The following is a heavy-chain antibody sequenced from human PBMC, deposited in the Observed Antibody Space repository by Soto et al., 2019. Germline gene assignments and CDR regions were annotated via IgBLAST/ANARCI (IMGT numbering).Heavy chain of an antibody. CDR1: AFALSTGGVA. Sequence: QITLKESGPAVVKPTQTLTLTCTFSAFALSTGGVAVGWIRQPPGKALEWLALLYWDDERYSPSLKSRLTITKDTSKNQVVLTLTNMDPVDTATYYCAHFWDYFDYWGQGVLVTVSS. D-gene: IGHD1-26*01. CDR2: LYWDDE. J-gene: IGHJ4*02. CDR3: AHFWDYFDY. V-gene: IGHV2-5*02.